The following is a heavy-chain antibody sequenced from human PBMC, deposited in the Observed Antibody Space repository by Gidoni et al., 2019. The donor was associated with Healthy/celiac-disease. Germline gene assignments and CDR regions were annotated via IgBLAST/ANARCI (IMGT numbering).Heavy chain of an antibody. CDR3: ASLAAAGGY. V-gene: IGHV3-48*01. CDR2: ISSSSSTI. CDR1: GFTFSSYS. Sequence: EVQLVESGGGLVQPGGSLRLSCAASGFTFSSYSMNWVRQAPGKGLEWVSYISSSSSTIYYADSVKGRFTISRDNAKNSLYLQMNSLRAEDTAVYYCASLAAAGGYWGQGTLVTVSS. D-gene: IGHD6-13*01. J-gene: IGHJ4*02.